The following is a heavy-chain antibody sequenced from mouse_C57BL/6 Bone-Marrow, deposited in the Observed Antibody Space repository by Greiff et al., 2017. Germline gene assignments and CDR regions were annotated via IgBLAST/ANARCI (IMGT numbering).Heavy chain of an antibody. V-gene: IGHV1-53*01. CDR3: ARWGVDYGCDSPSF. Sequence: QVQLQQPGTELVKPGASVKLSCKASGYTFTSYWMHWVKQRPGQGLEWIGNIIPSNGGTNYNEKFKSKATLTVDTSSSTAYMQLSSLTSEDSAVYYCARWGVDYGCDSPSFWGRGTLVTVSA. J-gene: IGHJ3*01. CDR2: IIPSNGGT. D-gene: IGHD2-2*01. CDR1: GYTFTSYW.